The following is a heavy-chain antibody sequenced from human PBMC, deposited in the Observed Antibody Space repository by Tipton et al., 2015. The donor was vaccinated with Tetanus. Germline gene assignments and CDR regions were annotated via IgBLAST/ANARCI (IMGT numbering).Heavy chain of an antibody. CDR1: GFIFSTYS. J-gene: IGHJ6*02. Sequence: SLRLSCEASGFIFSTYSMNWVRQAPGKGLEWVSSISLSSTYIHYTDSVKGRFTISRDNAKNTLFLQMNSLRAEDTAVYFCARQGKRFVGSYGGMDIWGQGPTVTVSS. CDR2: ISLSSTYI. D-gene: IGHD1-26*01. V-gene: IGHV3-21*01. CDR3: ARQGKRFVGSYGGMDI.